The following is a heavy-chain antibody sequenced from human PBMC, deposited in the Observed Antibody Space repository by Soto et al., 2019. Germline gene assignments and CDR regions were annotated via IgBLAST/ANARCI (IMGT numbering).Heavy chain of an antibody. J-gene: IGHJ6*02. D-gene: IGHD3-3*01. V-gene: IGHV1-8*01. CDR2: MNPNSGNT. Sequence: ASVKVSCKASGYTFTSYDINWVRQATGQGLEWMGWMNPNSGNTGYAQKFQGRVTMTRNTSISTAYMELSSLRSEDTAVYYCAISHYDFWSGYYNAGGYGMDVWGQGTTVTVSS. CDR3: AISHYDFWSGYYNAGGYGMDV. CDR1: GYTFTSYD.